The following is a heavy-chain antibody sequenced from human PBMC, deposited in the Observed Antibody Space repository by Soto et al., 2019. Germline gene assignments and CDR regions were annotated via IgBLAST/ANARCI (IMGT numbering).Heavy chain of an antibody. D-gene: IGHD2-15*01. J-gene: IGHJ6*02. CDR3: ARDGNVVVVASSDYGIDV. V-gene: IGHV3-30-3*01. CDR1: GFTFSSYA. Sequence: GGSLRLSCAASGFTFSSYAMHWVRQAPCKGLEWVAVISYDGSNKYYADSVKGRFTISRDNSKNTLYLQMNSLRAEDTAVYYCARDGNVVVVASSDYGIDVWGRGTTVTVSS. CDR2: ISYDGSNK.